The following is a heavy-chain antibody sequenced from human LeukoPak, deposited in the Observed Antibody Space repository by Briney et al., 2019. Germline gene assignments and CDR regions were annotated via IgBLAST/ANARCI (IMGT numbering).Heavy chain of an antibody. V-gene: IGHV3-30-3*01. CDR3: AKDQWIEQMLGSHCDY. CDR1: GFTFSSYA. Sequence: PGGSLRLSCAASGFTFSSYAMHWVRQAPGKGLEWVAVISYDGSNKYYADSEKGRFTISRDNSKNTLYLQMNSLRAEDTAVYYCAKDQWIEQMLGSHCDYWGQGTLVTVSS. D-gene: IGHD5-12*01. CDR2: ISYDGSNK. J-gene: IGHJ4*02.